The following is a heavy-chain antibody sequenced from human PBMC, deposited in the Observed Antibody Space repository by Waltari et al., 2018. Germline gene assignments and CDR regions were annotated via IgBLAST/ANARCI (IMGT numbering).Heavy chain of an antibody. CDR1: GYTFTDYY. CDR3: ARWEYCTGGVCHDYYGMDV. CDR2: IIPIFGTA. J-gene: IGHJ6*02. Sequence: VQLVQSGAEVKKPGATVKISCKASGYTFTDYYMHWVQQAPGQGLEWMGGIIPIFGTANYAQKFQGRVTITADESTSTAYMELSSLRSEDTAVYYCARWEYCTGGVCHDYYGMDVWGQGTTVTVSS. V-gene: IGHV1-69*12. D-gene: IGHD2-8*02.